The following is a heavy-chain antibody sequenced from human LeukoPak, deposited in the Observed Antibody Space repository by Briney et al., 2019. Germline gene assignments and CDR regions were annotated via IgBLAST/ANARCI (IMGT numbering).Heavy chain of an antibody. J-gene: IGHJ4*02. V-gene: IGHV3-7*03. Sequence: GGSLRLSCAASGFTFSSFWMSWVRQAPGKGLEWVANIKQDGSEKYYVDSVKGRFTISSDNAKYSLYLQMNSLRAEDTAVYYCARDPAMGNYWGQGTLVTVSS. CDR1: GFTFSSFW. D-gene: IGHD5-18*01. CDR2: IKQDGSEK. CDR3: ARDPAMGNY.